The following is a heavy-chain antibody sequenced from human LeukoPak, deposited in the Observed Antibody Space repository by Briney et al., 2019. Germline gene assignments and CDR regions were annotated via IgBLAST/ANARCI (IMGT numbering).Heavy chain of an antibody. Sequence: SVKVSCKASGGTFSSYAISWVRQAPGQGLEWMGRIIPILGIANYAQTFQGRVTITADKSTSTAYMELSSLRSEDTAVYYCARDRVEMATITEYYYYGMDVWGQGTTVTVSS. J-gene: IGHJ6*02. CDR3: ARDRVEMATITEYYYYGMDV. D-gene: IGHD5-24*01. CDR2: IIPILGIA. V-gene: IGHV1-69*04. CDR1: GGTFSSYA.